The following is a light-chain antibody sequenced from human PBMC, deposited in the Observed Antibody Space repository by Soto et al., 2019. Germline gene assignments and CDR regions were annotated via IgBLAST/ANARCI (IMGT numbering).Light chain of an antibody. J-gene: IGKJ4*01. CDR1: HNVYNN. CDR2: DAS. Sequence: EIVMMPVVASRSVTQGEGATLSSNHGHNVYNNLAWYQQRPGQPPRLLIYDASTRATGISARFSGSGYGTEFTLTISSLQSEDFAVYFCQQCRNWPLTFGGGTKVDIK. CDR3: QQCRNWPLT. V-gene: IGKV3-15*01.